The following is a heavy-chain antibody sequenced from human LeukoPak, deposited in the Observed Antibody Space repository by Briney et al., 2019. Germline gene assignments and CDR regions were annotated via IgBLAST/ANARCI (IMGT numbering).Heavy chain of an antibody. D-gene: IGHD3-22*01. V-gene: IGHV3-23*01. J-gene: IGHJ4*02. CDR1: GITLSNYG. CDR3: AKRGVVIRVILVGFHKEAYYFDS. Sequence: GGSLRLSCAVSGITLSNYGMSWVRQAPGKGLEWVAGISGSGGGTNYADSVKGRFTISRDNARNTLYLQMSSLRVEDTAAYFCAKRGVVIRVILVGFHKEAYYFDSWGQGALVTVSS. CDR2: ISGSGGGT.